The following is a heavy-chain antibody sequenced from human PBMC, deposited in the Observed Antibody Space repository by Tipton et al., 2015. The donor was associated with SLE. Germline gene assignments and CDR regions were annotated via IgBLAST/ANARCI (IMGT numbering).Heavy chain of an antibody. D-gene: IGHD3-3*01. CDR3: AAIFDFWSGYYDY. V-gene: IGHV3-30*07. J-gene: IGHJ4*02. Sequence: DSVKGRFTISRDNSKNSLYLQMNSLRAEDTAVYYCAAIFDFWSGYYDYWGQGTLVTVSS.